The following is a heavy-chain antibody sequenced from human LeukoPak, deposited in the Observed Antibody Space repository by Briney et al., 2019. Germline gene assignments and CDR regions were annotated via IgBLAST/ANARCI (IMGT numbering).Heavy chain of an antibody. CDR3: ARGRDCSGGSCYWYFDL. J-gene: IGHJ2*01. D-gene: IGHD2-15*01. CDR2: INSDGSST. V-gene: IGHV3-74*01. CDR1: GFTFSSYW. Sequence: PGGSLRLSCAASGFTFSSYWMHWVRQAPGKGLVWVSRINSDGSSTSYADSVKGRFTISRDNAKNTLYLQMNSLRAEDTAVYYCARGRDCSGGSCYWYFDLWGRGTLVTVSS.